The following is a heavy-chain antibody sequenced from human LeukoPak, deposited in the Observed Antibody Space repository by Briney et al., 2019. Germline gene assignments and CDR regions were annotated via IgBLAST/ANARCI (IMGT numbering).Heavy chain of an antibody. CDR3: ARVSNPRGRYFDWSKDP. D-gene: IGHD3-9*01. CDR2: ISAYNGNT. J-gene: IGHJ5*02. Sequence: VASVKVSCKASGYTFTSYGISWVRQAPGQGLEWMGWISAYNGNTNYAQKLQGRVTMTTDTSTSTAYMELRSLRSDDTAVYYCARVSNPRGRYFDWSKDPWGQGTLVTVSS. CDR1: GYTFTSYG. V-gene: IGHV1-18*01.